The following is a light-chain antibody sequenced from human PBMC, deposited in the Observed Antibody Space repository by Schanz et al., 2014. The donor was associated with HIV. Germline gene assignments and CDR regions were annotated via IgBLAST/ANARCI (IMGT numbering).Light chain of an antibody. Sequence: QSALTQPPFASGSPGQSVTISCTGTSNDVGDYNYVSWYQQHPGKAPKIMIYEVNKRPSGVPDRFSASKSGASASLAITGLQAEDEADYHCSSYRSLNNLIFGGGTKLTVL. CDR2: EVN. CDR3: SSYRSLNNLI. CDR1: SNDVGDYNY. V-gene: IGLV2-8*01. J-gene: IGLJ2*01.